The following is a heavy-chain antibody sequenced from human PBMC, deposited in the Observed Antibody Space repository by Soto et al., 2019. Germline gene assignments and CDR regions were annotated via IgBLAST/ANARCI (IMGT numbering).Heavy chain of an antibody. CDR2: MNPNSGDT. J-gene: IGHJ6*02. Sequence: QVQLVQSGAEVKKPGASVKVSCTFTSYDINWVRQAPGQGLEWMAWMNPNSGDTRYAQKLQGRVTMTRNTSTFAACMELSTPRSEDTAVYYCARGPGSSDWRFSYYYMDVWGQGTTVSAAS. CDR1: FTSYD. D-gene: IGHD6-19*01. V-gene: IGHV1-8*01. CDR3: ARGPGSSDWRFSYYYMDV.